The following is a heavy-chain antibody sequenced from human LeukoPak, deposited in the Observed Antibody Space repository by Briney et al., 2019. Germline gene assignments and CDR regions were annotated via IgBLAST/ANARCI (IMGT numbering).Heavy chain of an antibody. CDR1: GFAFSNYA. CDR3: AKNRGYRGGGTCYGDY. Sequence: QPGGSLILSCAASGFAFSNYAMSWVRQAPGKGLEWVSSISGNDDSTYYADSVEGRFTISRDNSKNTLYLQMNSLRTKDQAVSYCAKNRGYRGGGTCYGDYWGAGTLGTVSS. V-gene: IGHV3-23*01. CDR2: ISGNDDST. D-gene: IGHD2-15*01. J-gene: IGHJ4*02.